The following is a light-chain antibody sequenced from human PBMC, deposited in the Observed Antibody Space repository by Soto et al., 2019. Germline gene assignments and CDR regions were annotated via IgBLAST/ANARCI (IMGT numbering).Light chain of an antibody. CDR1: SSDVGGYNY. J-gene: IGLJ1*01. Sequence: QSALTQPPSVSGSPGQSVTISCSGTSSDVGGYNYVSWYQQYPGRAPKIMIYDVTKRPSGVPDRFSGSKSGNTASLTISGLQADDESDYSGCAYAVGVYVFGIGTKVTVL. CDR2: DVT. V-gene: IGLV2-11*01. CDR3: CAYAVGVYV.